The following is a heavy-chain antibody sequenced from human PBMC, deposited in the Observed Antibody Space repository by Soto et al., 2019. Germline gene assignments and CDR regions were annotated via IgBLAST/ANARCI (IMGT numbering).Heavy chain of an antibody. CDR2: IFYTGST. J-gene: IGHJ4*02. CDR3: ARLDYGDSAFDS. D-gene: IGHD4-17*01. V-gene: IGHV4-31*03. Sequence: SETPSLTCSVSGGSINSASYHWSWLRQHPGKGLEFIGYIFYTGSTYYNPSLETRVTISVDTSKNHVSLRLNAVTAADTAVYYCARLDYGDSAFDSWGRGTLVTVSS. CDR1: GGSINSASYH.